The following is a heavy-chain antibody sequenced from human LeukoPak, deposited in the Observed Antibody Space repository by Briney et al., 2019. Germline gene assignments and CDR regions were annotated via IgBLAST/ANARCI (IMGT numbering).Heavy chain of an antibody. Sequence: SETLSLTCTVSGVSIGSSSYYWGWIRQPPGKGLEWIGSISYVGSTCCNPSLKSRVTISRDTSKNHFSLKLSSVTAADTAVYYCARGIPYYHDSGVRYYLHYFDCWGQGTLVTASS. V-gene: IGHV4-39*07. J-gene: IGHJ4*02. CDR2: ISYVGST. CDR1: GVSIGSSSYY. D-gene: IGHD3-22*01. CDR3: ARGIPYYHDSGVRYYLHYFDC.